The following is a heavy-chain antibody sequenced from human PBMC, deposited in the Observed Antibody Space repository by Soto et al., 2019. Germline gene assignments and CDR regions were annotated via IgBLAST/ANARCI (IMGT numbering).Heavy chain of an antibody. CDR1: GESFSGHY. J-gene: IGHJ6*03. CDR2: INHSGST. V-gene: IGHV4-34*01. Sequence: SEILSLTCAVYGESFSGHYWCWIRQPPGKGLEWIGEINHSGSTNYNPSLKSRVTISVDTSKNQFSLKLSSVTAADTAVYYCARGITIFRVVKKTEPYYYYMDVWGKGTTVPVSS. CDR3: ARGITIFRVVKKTEPYYYYMDV. D-gene: IGHD3-3*01.